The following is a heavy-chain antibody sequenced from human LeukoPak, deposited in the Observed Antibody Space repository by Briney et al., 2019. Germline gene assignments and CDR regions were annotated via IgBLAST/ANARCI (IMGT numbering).Heavy chain of an antibody. CDR3: ARGREIFPDAFDI. D-gene: IGHD3-3*01. J-gene: IGHJ3*02. V-gene: IGHV3-21*01. CDR1: GFTFSSYS. CDR2: ISSSSSYI. Sequence: GGSLRLSCAASGFTFSSYSMNWVRQAPGKGLEWVSSISSSSSYIYYADSVKGRFTISRDNAKNSLYLQMNSLRAEDTAVYYCARGREIFPDAFDIWGQGTMATVSS.